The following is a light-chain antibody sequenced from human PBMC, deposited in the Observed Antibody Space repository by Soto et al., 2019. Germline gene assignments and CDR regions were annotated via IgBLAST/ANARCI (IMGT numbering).Light chain of an antibody. CDR2: TAS. V-gene: IGKV1-12*01. CDR3: LQVYSFPRT. CDR1: RAIGDR. Sequence: DIQMTQSPSALSAFVGDRVTITCRASRAIGDRLAWFQQKPGKAPRFLIQTASNLQGGVPSRFSGSGSGTEFILSINSLHPEDIGTYYCLQVYSFPRTFGQGTKVDIK. J-gene: IGKJ1*01.